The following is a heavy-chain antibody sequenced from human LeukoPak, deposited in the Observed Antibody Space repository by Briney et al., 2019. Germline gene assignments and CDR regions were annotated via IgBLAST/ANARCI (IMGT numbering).Heavy chain of an antibody. Sequence: GGSLRLSCVASGVMFPSYWMTWVRQAPGKGLEWVANIKQDGSEKYYVDSVKGRFTISRDNAKNSVYLQMNSLRAEDTAVYYCARRHHFGFLDSWGQGTLVTVSS. J-gene: IGHJ4*02. D-gene: IGHD3-10*01. V-gene: IGHV3-7*04. CDR3: ARRHHFGFLDS. CDR2: IKQDGSEK. CDR1: GVMFPSYW.